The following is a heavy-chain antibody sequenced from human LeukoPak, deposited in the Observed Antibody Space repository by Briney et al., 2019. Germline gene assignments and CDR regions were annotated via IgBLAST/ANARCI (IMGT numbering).Heavy chain of an antibody. V-gene: IGHV4-39*07. CDR3: ARQLWSRDGMDV. Sequence: SETLSLTCSVSGGSIYSSSYYWGWIRQPPGKGLEWIGTIYYSGSTYYNPSLKSRVTISVDTSKNQFSLKLSSVTAADTAVYYCARQLWSRDGMDVWGQGTTVTVSS. J-gene: IGHJ6*02. D-gene: IGHD5-18*01. CDR2: IYYSGST. CDR1: GGSIYSSSYY.